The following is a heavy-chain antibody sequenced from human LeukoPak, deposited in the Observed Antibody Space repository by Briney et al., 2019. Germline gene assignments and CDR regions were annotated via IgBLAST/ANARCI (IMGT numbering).Heavy chain of an antibody. J-gene: IGHJ3*02. D-gene: IGHD6-6*01. CDR3: ASTAARWGSFDI. CDR1: GGTFSSYA. V-gene: IGHV1-69*04. CDR2: IIPILGIA. Sequence: SVKVSCKASGGTFSSYAISWVRQAPGQGLEWMGRIIPILGIANYAQKFQGRVTITADKSTSTAYMELSSLRSEDTAVYYCASTAARWGSFDIWGQGTMVTVSS.